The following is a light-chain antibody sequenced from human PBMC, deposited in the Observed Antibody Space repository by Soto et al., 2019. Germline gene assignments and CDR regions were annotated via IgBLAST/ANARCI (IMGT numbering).Light chain of an antibody. Sequence: DIQMTQSPSTLSASVGDRVTITCRASQSISSWLAWYQQKPGKAPKLLIYDASSLESGVPSRFSGSGSGTEFTLTLSRLQPDDFATYYCQQYNSYLFTFGPGTKVDIK. CDR1: QSISSW. CDR3: QQYNSYLFT. V-gene: IGKV1-5*01. J-gene: IGKJ3*01. CDR2: DAS.